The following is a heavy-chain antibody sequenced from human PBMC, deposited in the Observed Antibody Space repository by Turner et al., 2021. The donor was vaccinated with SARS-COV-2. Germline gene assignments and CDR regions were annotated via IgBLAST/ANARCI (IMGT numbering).Heavy chain of an antibody. CDR3: ARRQLGWGLIDY. V-gene: IGHV1-2*02. Sequence: QVQLVQSGAEVKKPGASVKVSCKVSGYTLIELSMHWVRQAPGKGLEWMGWINPNSGGTSYAQEFQGRVTMTRDTSISTAYMELSRLRSDDTAVYYCARRQLGWGLIDYWGQGTLVTVSS. D-gene: IGHD2-21*01. J-gene: IGHJ4*02. CDR1: GYTLIELS. CDR2: INPNSGGT.